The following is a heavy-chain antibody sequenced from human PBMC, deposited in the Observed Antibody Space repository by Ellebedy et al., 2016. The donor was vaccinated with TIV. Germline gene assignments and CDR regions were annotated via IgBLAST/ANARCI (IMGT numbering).Heavy chain of an antibody. CDR1: GYDFARYS. D-gene: IGHD5/OR15-5a*01. Sequence: AASVKVSCKASGYDFARYSVSWVRQAPGQGLEWMGWISAYTGNTNYAQTFQGRVSFTTDLSTSTAYMELRGLRSDDPAGYYCARDMVQGMVSRYLWFDYWGQGTLVTVSS. V-gene: IGHV1-18*04. CDR3: ARDMVQGMVSRYLWFDY. CDR2: ISAYTGNT. J-gene: IGHJ4*02.